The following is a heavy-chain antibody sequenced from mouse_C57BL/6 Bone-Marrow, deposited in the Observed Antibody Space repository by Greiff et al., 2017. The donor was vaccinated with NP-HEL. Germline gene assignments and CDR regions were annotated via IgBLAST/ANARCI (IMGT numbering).Heavy chain of an antibody. J-gene: IGHJ3*01. CDR2: ISSGSSTI. V-gene: IGHV5-17*01. D-gene: IGHD2-3*01. CDR3: ARDGYSWFAY. Sequence: EVKVVESGGGLVKPGGPLKLSCAASGFTFSDYGMHWVRQAPEKGLEWVASISSGSSTIYYADTVKGRFTISRDNAKNTLFLQMTSLRSEDTAMYYCARDGYSWFAYWGQGTLVTVSA. CDR1: GFTFSDYG.